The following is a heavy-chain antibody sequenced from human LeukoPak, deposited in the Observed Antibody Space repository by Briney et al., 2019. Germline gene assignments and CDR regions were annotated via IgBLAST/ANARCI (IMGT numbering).Heavy chain of an antibody. CDR2: ISGSGSST. Sequence: GGSLRLSCAASGFTFSTYAMSWVRQAPGKGLEWVSAISGSGSSTYYADSVKGRFATSRDNSKNTLYLQMSSLRAEDTAVYYCAKIHGDNYFDYWGQGTLVTVSS. D-gene: IGHD4-17*01. CDR1: GFTFSTYA. V-gene: IGHV3-23*01. J-gene: IGHJ4*02. CDR3: AKIHGDNYFDY.